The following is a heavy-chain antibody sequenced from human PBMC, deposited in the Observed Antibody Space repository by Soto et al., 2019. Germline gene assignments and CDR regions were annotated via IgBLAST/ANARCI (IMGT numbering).Heavy chain of an antibody. CDR2: ISSSSSYI. V-gene: IGHV3-21*01. J-gene: IGHJ3*02. CDR1: GFTFSSYS. Sequence: EVQLVESGGGLVKPGGSLRISCAASGFTFSSYSMNWVRQAPGKGLEWVSSISSSSSYIYYADSVKGRFTITRDNAKNSLYLQMHSLRAEDTAVYYCARTPVDMATIAKDDAFDIWGQGTMVTVSS. D-gene: IGHD5-12*01. CDR3: ARTPVDMATIAKDDAFDI.